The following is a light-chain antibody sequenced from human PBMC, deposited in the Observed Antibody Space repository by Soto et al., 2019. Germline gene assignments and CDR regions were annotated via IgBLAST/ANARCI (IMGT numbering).Light chain of an antibody. V-gene: IGLV1-51*01. Sequence: QSVLTQPPSVSAAPGQTVSISCSGSTSNIGRNYVSRYQQLPGAAPKLLIYDSDKRPSGIPDRFSGSKSGTSATLGITGLQTGDEADYYCGTWDDRLDAGLFGGGTKVTVL. CDR3: GTWDDRLDAGL. J-gene: IGLJ2*01. CDR2: DSD. CDR1: TSNIGRNY.